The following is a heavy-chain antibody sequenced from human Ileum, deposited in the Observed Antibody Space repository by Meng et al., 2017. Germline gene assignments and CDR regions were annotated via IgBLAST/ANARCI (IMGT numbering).Heavy chain of an antibody. CDR3: AKEDVWSGYLDS. CDR1: GFTFRTYV. D-gene: IGHD3-3*01. V-gene: IGHV3-23*01. J-gene: IGHJ4*02. CDR2: VSGGGGTT. Sequence: GEALKTLCEGPGFTFRTYVMTRVRQAPGKGLEWVSAVSGGGGTTYYAASVKGRFTISRDNSKKALYLEMNRLRAEDTAVYYCAKEDVWSGYLDSWGQGTLVTVSS.